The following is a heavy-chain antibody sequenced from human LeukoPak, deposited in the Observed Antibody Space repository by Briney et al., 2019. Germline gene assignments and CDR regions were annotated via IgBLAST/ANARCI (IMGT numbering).Heavy chain of an antibody. D-gene: IGHD6-13*01. J-gene: IGHJ4*02. CDR1: GYTLTELS. CDR3: ATDVFSSSWYPPHDY. CDR2: FDPEDGET. V-gene: IGHV1-24*01. Sequence: ASGKVSCTVSGYTLTELSMHWVRQAPGKGLEWMGGFDPEDGETIYAQKFQGRVTMTEDTSTDTAYMELSSLRSEDTAVYYCATDVFSSSWYPPHDYWGQGTLVTVSS.